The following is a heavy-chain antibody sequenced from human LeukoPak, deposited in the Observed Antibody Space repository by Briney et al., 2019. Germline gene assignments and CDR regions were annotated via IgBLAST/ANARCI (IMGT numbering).Heavy chain of an antibody. J-gene: IGHJ4*02. Sequence: GGSLRLSCAASGFTFSNYGMHWVRQATGKGLEWVALIWHDGSQKNYADSVKGRFTISRDNSKNTLYLQMNSLRAEDTAIYYCANNFDYWGQGTLVTVSS. CDR3: ANNFDY. CDR2: IWHDGSQK. V-gene: IGHV3-33*06. CDR1: GFTFSNYG.